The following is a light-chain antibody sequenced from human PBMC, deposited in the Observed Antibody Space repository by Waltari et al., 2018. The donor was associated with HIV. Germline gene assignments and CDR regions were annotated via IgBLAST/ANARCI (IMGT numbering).Light chain of an antibody. CDR2: WAS. CDR1: QSLLYGSENKNF. CDR3: QQYHRVPYT. J-gene: IGKJ2*01. Sequence: DVVVTQSPDSLAVPVGETATLTCTSNQSLLYGSENKNFLAWYQQKPGQRPKLLIYWASTRQSGVPDRFSGSGSGTDFTLTISTLQAEDVAVYYCQQYHRVPYTFGQGTKLQIK. V-gene: IGKV4-1*01.